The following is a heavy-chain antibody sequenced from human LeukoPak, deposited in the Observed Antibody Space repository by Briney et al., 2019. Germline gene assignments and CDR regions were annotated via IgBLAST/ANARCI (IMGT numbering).Heavy chain of an antibody. J-gene: IGHJ5*02. CDR1: GFTFSSYS. CDR3: AREGGSPNWFDP. CDR2: ISSSSSYI. Sequence: GGSLRLSCAASGFTFSSYSMNWVRQAPGKGLEWVSSISSSSSYIYYADSVKGRFTISRDNAKNSLYLQMNSLRAEDTAVYYCAREGGSPNWFDPWGQGTPVTVSS. V-gene: IGHV3-21*01. D-gene: IGHD2-15*01.